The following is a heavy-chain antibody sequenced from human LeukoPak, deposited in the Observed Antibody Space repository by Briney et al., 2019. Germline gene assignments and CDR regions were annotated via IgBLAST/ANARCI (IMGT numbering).Heavy chain of an antibody. CDR2: INPNSGDT. J-gene: IGHJ5*02. Sequence: ASVKVSCKASGYTFTGYYIHWVRQAPGQGLEWMGWINPNSGDTNYAQKLQGRVTMTTDTSTSTAYMELRSLRSDDTAVYYCARESDYDILTGYYGFDPWGQGTLVTVSS. V-gene: IGHV1-2*02. CDR1: GYTFTGYY. CDR3: ARESDYDILTGYYGFDP. D-gene: IGHD3-9*01.